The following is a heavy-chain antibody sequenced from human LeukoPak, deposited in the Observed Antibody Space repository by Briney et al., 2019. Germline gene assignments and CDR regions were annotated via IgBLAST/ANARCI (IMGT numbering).Heavy chain of an antibody. CDR2: INPNSGGT. D-gene: IGHD6-6*01. CDR1: GYTFTGYY. V-gene: IGHV1-2*02. CDR3: ARGTAAREAY. Sequence: ASVKVSCKASGYTFTGYYMHWVRQAPGQGLEGMGWINPNSGGTNYAQKFQGRVTITRGTSISTAYMELSRLRSDDTAVYYCARGTAAREAYWGQGTLVTVSS. J-gene: IGHJ4*02.